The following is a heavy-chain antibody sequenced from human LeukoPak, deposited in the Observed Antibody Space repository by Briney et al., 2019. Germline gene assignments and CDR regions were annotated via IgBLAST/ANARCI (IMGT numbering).Heavy chain of an antibody. CDR2: ISSSGDTI. J-gene: IGHJ4*02. D-gene: IGHD2-15*01. Sequence: GGSLRLSCAASGFIFSSYAINWVRQAPGKGLEWVSYISSSGDTIYYADSVKGRFTVSRDNAKNSLYPQMSSLRADDTALYYCARDRRQTLPDWGQGTLVTVSS. CDR1: GFIFSSYA. CDR3: ARDRRQTLPD. V-gene: IGHV3-48*01.